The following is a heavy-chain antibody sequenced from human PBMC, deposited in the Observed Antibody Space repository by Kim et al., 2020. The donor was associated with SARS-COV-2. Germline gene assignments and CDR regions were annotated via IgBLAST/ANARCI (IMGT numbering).Heavy chain of an antibody. Sequence: GGSLRLSCAASGFTFSSYAMSWVRQAPGKGLEWVSAISGSGGSTYYADSVKGRFTISRDNSKNTLYLQMNSLRAEDTAVYYCAKVLITMIVVVTPPSFDYWGQGTLVTVSS. V-gene: IGHV3-23*01. CDR1: GFTFSSYA. J-gene: IGHJ4*02. CDR3: AKVLITMIVVVTPPSFDY. CDR2: ISGSGGST. D-gene: IGHD3-22*01.